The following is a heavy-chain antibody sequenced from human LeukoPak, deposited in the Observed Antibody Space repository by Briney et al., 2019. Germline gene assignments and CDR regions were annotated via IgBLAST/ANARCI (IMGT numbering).Heavy chain of an antibody. CDR2: IKQDGSEK. J-gene: IGHJ3*02. Sequence: TGGSLRLSCAAYGFTFSSYWMSWVRQAPGKGLEWVANIKQDGSEKYYVDSVKGRFTISRDNAKNSLYLQMNSLRAEDTAVYYCARHCSGGSCSSWGDAFDIWGQGTMVTVSS. V-gene: IGHV3-7*01. D-gene: IGHD2-15*01. CDR1: GFTFSSYW. CDR3: ARHCSGGSCSSWGDAFDI.